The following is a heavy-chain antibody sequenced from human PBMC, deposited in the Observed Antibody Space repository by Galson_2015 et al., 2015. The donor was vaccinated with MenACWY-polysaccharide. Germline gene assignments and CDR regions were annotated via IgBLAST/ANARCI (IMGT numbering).Heavy chain of an antibody. CDR2: ISSSSSYI. V-gene: IGHV3-21*01. CDR3: ARESGYRDAFDI. Sequence: SLRLSCAASGFTFSSYSMNWVRQAPGKGLEWVSSISSSSSYIYYADSVKGRFTISRDNAKNSLYLQMNSLRAEDTAVYYCARESGYRDAFDIWGQGTMVTVSS. CDR1: GFTFSSYS. D-gene: IGHD5-12*01. J-gene: IGHJ3*02.